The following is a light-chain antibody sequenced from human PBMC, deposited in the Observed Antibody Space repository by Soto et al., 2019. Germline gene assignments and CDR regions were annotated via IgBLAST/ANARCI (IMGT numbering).Light chain of an antibody. J-gene: IGKJ1*01. CDR3: QQYGISPT. CDR2: DAS. V-gene: IGKV3-20*01. CDR1: QSISSNY. Sequence: ETVLTQSPGTLSLSPGERATLSCRASQSISSNYLAWYQQKPGQAPRLLIYDASSRATGIPDRFSGSGSGTDFTLTISRLEPVDFAVYYCQQYGISPTFGQGTKVEIK.